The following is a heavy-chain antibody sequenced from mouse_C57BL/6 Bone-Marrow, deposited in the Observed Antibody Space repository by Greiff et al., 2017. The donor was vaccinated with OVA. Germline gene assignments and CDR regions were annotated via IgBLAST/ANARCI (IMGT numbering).Heavy chain of an antibody. CDR1: GFTFSSYT. CDR2: ISGGGGNT. D-gene: IGHD1-1*01. CDR3: ARHYYYGSSSYFDY. V-gene: IGHV5-9*01. J-gene: IGHJ2*01. Sequence: EVQLQQSGGGLVKPGGSLKLSCAASGFTFSSYTMSWVRQTPEKRLEWVATISGGGGNTYYPDSVKGRFTISRDNAKNTLYLQMSSLRSEDTALYYCARHYYYGSSSYFDYWGQGTTLTVSS.